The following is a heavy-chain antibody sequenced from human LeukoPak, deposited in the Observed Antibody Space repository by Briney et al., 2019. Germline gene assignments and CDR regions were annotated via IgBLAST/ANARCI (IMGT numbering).Heavy chain of an antibody. CDR3: ARAYYDILTGYPIFDY. CDR2: IKQDGSEK. D-gene: IGHD3-9*01. V-gene: IGHV3-7*01. CDR1: GFTFSSYW. Sequence: PGGSLRLSCAASGFTFSSYWMSWVRQAPGKGLEWVANIKQDGSEKYYVDSVKGRFTISRDNAKNSLYLQMNSLRAEDSAVYYCARAYYDILTGYPIFDYWGQGTLVTVSS. J-gene: IGHJ4*02.